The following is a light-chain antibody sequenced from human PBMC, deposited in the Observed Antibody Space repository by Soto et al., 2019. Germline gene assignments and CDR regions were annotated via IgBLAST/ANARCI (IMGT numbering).Light chain of an antibody. CDR1: QSVSSSY. CDR2: GAS. CDR3: QQYGSSPPYT. J-gene: IGKJ2*01. V-gene: IGKV3-20*01. Sequence: EIVLTQSPGTLSLSPGERATLSCRASQSVSSSYLAWYQQKPGQAPRLLIYGASSRATGIPDRFSGSGSGTDFTLTISRLEPEDFVVYYWQQYGSSPPYTFGQGTKLEIK.